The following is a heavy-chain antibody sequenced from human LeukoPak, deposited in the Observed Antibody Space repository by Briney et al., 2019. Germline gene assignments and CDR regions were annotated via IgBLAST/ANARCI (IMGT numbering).Heavy chain of an antibody. J-gene: IGHJ3*02. D-gene: IGHD1-26*01. CDR3: ARTIVGAARDAFDI. CDR2: IVSGGTT. Sequence: WESLRLSCAASGITVISNYMTWVRQAPGKGPEWVSIIVSGGTTYYTDSVEGRFTISRDNSKNTLYLQMNSLRAEDTALYYCARTIVGAARDAFDIWGLGTIVTRSA. V-gene: IGHV3-66*01. CDR1: GITVISNY.